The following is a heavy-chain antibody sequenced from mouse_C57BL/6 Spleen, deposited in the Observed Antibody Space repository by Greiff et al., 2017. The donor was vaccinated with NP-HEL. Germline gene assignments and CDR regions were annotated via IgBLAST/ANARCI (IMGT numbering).Heavy chain of an antibody. CDR1: GYAFSSSW. CDR3: ARGSLPVPMDY. D-gene: IGHD6-5*01. Sequence: RVEPGASVKISCKASGYAFSSSWMNWVKQRPGKGLEWIGRIYPGDGDTNYNGKFKGKATLTADKSSSTAYMQLSSLTSEDSAVYFCARGSLPVPMDYWGQGTSVTVSS. CDR2: IYPGDGDT. V-gene: IGHV1-82*01. J-gene: IGHJ4*01.